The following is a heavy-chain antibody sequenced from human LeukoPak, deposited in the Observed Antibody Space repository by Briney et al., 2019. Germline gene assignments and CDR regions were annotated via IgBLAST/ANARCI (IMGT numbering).Heavy chain of an antibody. CDR1: GFTFSSYA. CDR2: ISGSGGST. V-gene: IGHV3-23*01. Sequence: GGSLRLSCAASGFTFSSYAMSWVRQAPGKGLEWVSAISGSGGSTYYADSVKGRFTISRDNSKNTLYLQMNGLRAEDTAVYYCAKDPMVRGIVGYWGQGTLVTVSS. CDR3: AKDPMVRGIVGY. D-gene: IGHD3-10*01. J-gene: IGHJ4*02.